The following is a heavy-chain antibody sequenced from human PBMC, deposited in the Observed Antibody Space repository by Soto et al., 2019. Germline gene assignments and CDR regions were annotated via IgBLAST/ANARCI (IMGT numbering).Heavy chain of an antibody. CDR3: ARVYGDYTNDAFDI. CDR2: MNPNSGNT. Sequence: QVQLVQSGAEVKKPGASVKVSCKASGYTFTSYDINWVRQATGQGLEWMGWMNPNSGNTGCAQKFQGRVTMTRNTSISTTYMELSSLRSEDTAEYYCARVYGDYTNDAFDIWGQGTMVTVSS. D-gene: IGHD4-17*01. J-gene: IGHJ3*02. CDR1: GYTFTSYD. V-gene: IGHV1-8*01.